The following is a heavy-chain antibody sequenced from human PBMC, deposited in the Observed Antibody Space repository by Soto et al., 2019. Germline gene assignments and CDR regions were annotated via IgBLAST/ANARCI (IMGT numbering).Heavy chain of an antibody. Sequence: EVQLVESGGGLVQPGRSRRPPCAASGFTLKDYAMHWVRQAPGRGREGVSGISWKSGSIGNADSGKGRFTISRDNAKNSLYLQMNSLRAEDTALYYCAKDPGSQTYYYYMDVWGKGTTVTVSS. V-gene: IGHV3-9*01. CDR2: ISWKSGSI. J-gene: IGHJ6*03. CDR1: GFTLKDYA. CDR3: AKDPGSQTYYYYMDV.